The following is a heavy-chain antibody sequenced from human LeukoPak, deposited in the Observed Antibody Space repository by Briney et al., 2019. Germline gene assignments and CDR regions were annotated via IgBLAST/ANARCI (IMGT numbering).Heavy chain of an antibody. CDR1: GDSVRSDY. D-gene: IGHD5-12*01. J-gene: IGHJ4*02. V-gene: IGHV4-59*08. CDR2: TYYRGST. CDR3: AINSLGDSSGYDY. Sequence: SETLSLTCTVSGDSVRSDYWSWIRQPPWKGLEWIGYTYYRGSTDYNPSLKSRVTISLDTSKNHFSLKLSSVTAADTAVYYCAINSLGDSSGYDYWGQGTLVTVSS.